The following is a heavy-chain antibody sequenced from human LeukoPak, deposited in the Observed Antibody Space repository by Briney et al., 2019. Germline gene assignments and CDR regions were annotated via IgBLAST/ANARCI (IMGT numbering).Heavy chain of an antibody. D-gene: IGHD3-22*01. CDR2: ISAYNGNT. CDR3: AREYDSSGYDAFDI. Sequence: ASVKVSCKASGYTFTSYGISWVRQAPGQGLEWMGWISAYNGNTNYAQKLQGRVTMTTDTSTSTAYMELRSLRSDDTAVYYCAREYDSSGYDAFDIWGQGTMVTASS. CDR1: GYTFTSYG. J-gene: IGHJ3*02. V-gene: IGHV1-18*01.